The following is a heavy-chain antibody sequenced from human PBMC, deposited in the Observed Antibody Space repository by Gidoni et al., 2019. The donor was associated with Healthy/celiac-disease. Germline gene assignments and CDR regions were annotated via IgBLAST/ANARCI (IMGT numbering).Heavy chain of an antibody. D-gene: IGHD3-22*01. V-gene: IGHV3-7*01. J-gene: IGHJ4*02. CDR1: GHTFRRYW. Sequence: EVELVESGGCSAQPGGSPRLSCAASGHTFRRYWMSWLRQAPGKGLEWVANIKQDGSEKYYVNSVKGRFTISRDNAKNSLYLQMNSLRAEDTTVYYCGGDTSGSFLDYWGQGTLVTVSS. CDR3: GGDTSGSFLDY. CDR2: IKQDGSEK.